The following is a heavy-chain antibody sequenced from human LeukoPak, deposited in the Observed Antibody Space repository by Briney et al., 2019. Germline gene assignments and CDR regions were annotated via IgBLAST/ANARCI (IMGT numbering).Heavy chain of an antibody. V-gene: IGHV3-30*02. J-gene: IGHJ4*02. Sequence: GGSLRLSCAASGFTFSSYGMHWVRQAPGKGLEWVAFIRYDGSNKYYADSVKGRFTISRDNSKNTLYLQMNSLRAEDTAVYYCARDRNGPYSSSPGGDYWGQGTLVTVSS. CDR3: ARDRNGPYSSSPGGDY. D-gene: IGHD6-6*01. CDR2: IRYDGSNK. CDR1: GFTFSSYG.